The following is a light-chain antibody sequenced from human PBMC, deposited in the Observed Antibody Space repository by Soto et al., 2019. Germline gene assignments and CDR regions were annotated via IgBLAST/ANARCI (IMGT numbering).Light chain of an antibody. CDR2: GAS. Sequence: EIVLTQSPATLSLSPGERATLSCRASQSVSSTYLAWYQQKPGQAPRLLIHGASTRAPGIPDRFSTSGSGTDFTLTISRLEPEDFAVYYCQQYGSSRYTFGQGTKLEIK. CDR3: QQYGSSRYT. CDR1: QSVSSTY. J-gene: IGKJ2*01. V-gene: IGKV3-20*01.